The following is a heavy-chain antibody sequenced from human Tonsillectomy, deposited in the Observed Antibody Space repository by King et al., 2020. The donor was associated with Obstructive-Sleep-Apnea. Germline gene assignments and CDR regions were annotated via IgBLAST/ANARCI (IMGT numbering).Heavy chain of an antibody. D-gene: IGHD4-17*01. CDR3: ARDSNSGDYILYNWFDP. CDR1: GVTCSSYW. Sequence: VQLVESGGGLVQPGGSLRLFCAASGVTCSSYWMHWVRHGPGKGLVGVPRIISDGSSTSYTDSVKGRFTIFRDNAKNTLYLQMNSLRAEDTAVYYCARDSNSGDYILYNWFDPWGQGTLVTVSS. CDR2: IISDGSST. J-gene: IGHJ5*02. V-gene: IGHV3-74*01.